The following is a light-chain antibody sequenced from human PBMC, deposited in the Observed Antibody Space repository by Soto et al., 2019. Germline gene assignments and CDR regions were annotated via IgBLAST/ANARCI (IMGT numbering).Light chain of an antibody. V-gene: IGLV1-44*01. J-gene: IGLJ2*01. CDR1: RSNIGRNT. CDR3: ATWDDSLNSWV. Sequence: QSVVTQPPSVSGTPGQRVTISCSGSRSNIGRNTVNWYQQLPGTAPKLLIYSNNQRPSGVPDRFSGSKSGTSASLAISGLQSEDEVDYYCATWDDSLNSWVFGGGTKLTVL. CDR2: SNN.